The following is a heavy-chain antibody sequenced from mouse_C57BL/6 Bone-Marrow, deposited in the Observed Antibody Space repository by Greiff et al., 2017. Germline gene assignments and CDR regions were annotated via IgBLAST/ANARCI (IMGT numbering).Heavy chain of an antibody. J-gene: IGHJ2*01. V-gene: IGHV1-81*01. Sequence: QVQLKQSGAELARPGASVKLSCKASGYTFTSYGISWVKQRTGQGLEWIGEIYPRSGNTYYNEKFKGKATLTADKSSSTAYMELRSLTSEDSAVYFGARRDDGYYYFDYWGQGTTLTVSS. CDR3: ARRDDGYYYFDY. D-gene: IGHD2-3*01. CDR2: IYPRSGNT. CDR1: GYTFTSYG.